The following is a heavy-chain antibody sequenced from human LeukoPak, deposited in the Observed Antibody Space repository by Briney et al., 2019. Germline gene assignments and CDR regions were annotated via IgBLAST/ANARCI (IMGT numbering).Heavy chain of an antibody. CDR3: AKFGWENYDFWNGYYYFDY. V-gene: IGHV3-74*01. D-gene: IGHD3-3*01. CDR1: GFTFSSYW. CDR2: INSDGSST. J-gene: IGHJ4*02. Sequence: GGSLRLSCAASGFTFSSYWMHWVRQAPGKGLVWVSRINSDGSSTSYADSVKGRFTISRDNAKNTLYLQMNSLRAEDTAVYYCAKFGWENYDFWNGYYYFDYWGQGTLVTVSS.